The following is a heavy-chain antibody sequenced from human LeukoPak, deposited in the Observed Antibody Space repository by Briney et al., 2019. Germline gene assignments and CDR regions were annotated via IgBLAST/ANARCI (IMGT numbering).Heavy chain of an antibody. D-gene: IGHD3-10*01. Sequence: PSETLSLTCGVSGGSISSDNWWTWVRQPPGKGLEWIGDIYHSGSTNYNPSLKSRVIISVDKSKNQFSLKLTSVTDADTAVYYCARGPYGSGIYSVYWGQGTLVTVSS. CDR1: GGSISSDNW. CDR2: IYHSGST. V-gene: IGHV4-4*02. J-gene: IGHJ4*02. CDR3: ARGPYGSGIYSVY.